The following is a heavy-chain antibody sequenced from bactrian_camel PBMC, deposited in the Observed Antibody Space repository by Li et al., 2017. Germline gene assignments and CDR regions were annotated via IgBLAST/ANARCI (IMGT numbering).Heavy chain of an antibody. CDR3: TTDLGAERWQPGY. Sequence: HVQLVESGGGLVQPGGSLRLSCAASGFTFISYYMSWVRQAPGKGLEWVSSIYSDGRRTHYADSVKGRFTISRDEAKNTVYLQMNSLKSEDMALYFCTTDLGAERWQPGYWGQGTQVTVS. V-gene: IGHV3-2*01. D-gene: IGHD1*01. CDR1: GFTFISYY. J-gene: IGHJ4*01. CDR2: IYSDGRRT.